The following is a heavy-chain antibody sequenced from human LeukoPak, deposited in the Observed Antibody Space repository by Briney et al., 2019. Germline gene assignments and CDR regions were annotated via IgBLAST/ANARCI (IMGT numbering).Heavy chain of an antibody. J-gene: IGHJ4*02. CDR3: ARDRGESMGDYYDSSGYPYYFDY. CDR2: ISYDGSNK. D-gene: IGHD3-22*01. CDR1: GFTFSSYG. V-gene: IGHV3-30*03. Sequence: GGSLRLSCAASGFTFSSYGMHWVRQAPGKGLEWVAVISYDGSNKYYADSVKGRFTISRDNAKNSLYLQMNSLRAEDTAVYYCARDRGESMGDYYDSSGYPYYFDYWGQGTLVTVSS.